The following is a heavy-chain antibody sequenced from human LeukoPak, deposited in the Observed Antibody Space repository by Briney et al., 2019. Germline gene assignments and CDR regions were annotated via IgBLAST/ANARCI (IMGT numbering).Heavy chain of an antibody. Sequence: SETLSLTCTVSGGSISSYYWSWIRQPAGKGLEWIGRIYTSGSTNYNPSLKSRVTMSVDTSKNQFSLKLSSVTAADTAVYYCARESIFGPGGYMDVWGKGTTVTVSS. CDR3: ARESIFGPGGYMDV. V-gene: IGHV4-4*07. J-gene: IGHJ6*03. D-gene: IGHD3-3*01. CDR1: GGSISSYY. CDR2: IYTSGST.